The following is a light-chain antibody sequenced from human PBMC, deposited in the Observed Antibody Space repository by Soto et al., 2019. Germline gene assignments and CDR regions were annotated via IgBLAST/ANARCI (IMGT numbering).Light chain of an antibody. CDR2: AAS. J-gene: IGKJ1*01. CDR3: QQGYRSPPT. V-gene: IGKV1-39*01. CDR1: QSISTN. Sequence: DIQMTQSPPSLSASVGDRVAITCRASQSISTNLNWYQQKPGKVPKLLIYAASSLQSGVPSRFSGSGSGTDFTLTISSLQPEDFATYYCQQGYRSPPTFGQGTKV.